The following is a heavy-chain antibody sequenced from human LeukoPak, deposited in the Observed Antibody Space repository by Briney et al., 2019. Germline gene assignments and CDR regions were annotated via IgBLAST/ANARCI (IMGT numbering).Heavy chain of an antibody. CDR1: GFTFSSYA. Sequence: PGRSLRLSCAASGFTFSSYAMHWVRQAPGKGLEWVSAISGSGGSTYYADSVKGRFTISRDNSENTLYLQMNSLRAEDTAVYYCAKGNVLMVYASFPDYWGQGTLVTVSS. CDR3: AKGNVLMVYASFPDY. D-gene: IGHD2-8*01. V-gene: IGHV3-23*01. CDR2: ISGSGGST. J-gene: IGHJ4*02.